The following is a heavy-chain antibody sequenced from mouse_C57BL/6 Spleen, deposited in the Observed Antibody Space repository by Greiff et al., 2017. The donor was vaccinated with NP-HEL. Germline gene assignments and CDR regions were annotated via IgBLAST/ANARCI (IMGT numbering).Heavy chain of an antibody. CDR2: INPNNGGT. CDR3: ASSLTTAREGFAY. Sequence: VQLQQSGPELVKPGASVKIPCKASGYTFTDYNMDWVKPSHGKSLEWIGDINPNNGGTIYIQKFQGQATLTVDKSSSTAYMELRSLTSEDTAVDYCASSLTTAREGFAYWGQGTLVTVSA. J-gene: IGHJ3*01. V-gene: IGHV1-18*01. CDR1: GYTFTDYN. D-gene: IGHD1-2*01.